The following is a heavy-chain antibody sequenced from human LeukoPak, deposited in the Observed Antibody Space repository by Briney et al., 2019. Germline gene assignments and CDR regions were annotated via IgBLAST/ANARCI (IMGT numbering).Heavy chain of an antibody. CDR2: IYHSGSP. J-gene: IGHJ4*02. D-gene: IGHD5-24*01. V-gene: IGHV4-38-2*02. CDR1: GYSISSGYY. CDR3: ARRRRDGYNTGLR. Sequence: SETLSLTCTVSGYSISSGYYWGWIRQPPGKGLEWIGSIYHSGSPYYNPSLKSRVTISVDTSKNQFSLKLSSVTAADTAVYYCARRRRDGYNTGLRWGQGTLVTVSS.